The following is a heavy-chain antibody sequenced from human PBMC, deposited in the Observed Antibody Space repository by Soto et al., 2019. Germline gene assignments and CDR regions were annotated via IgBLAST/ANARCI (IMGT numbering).Heavy chain of an antibody. D-gene: IGHD3-3*01. V-gene: IGHV1-69*13. CDR2: IIPIFGTA. J-gene: IGHJ6*02. CDR1: GGTFSSYA. Sequence: ASVKVSCKASGGTFSSYAISWVRQAPGQGLEWMGGIIPIFGTANYAQKFQGRVTITADESTSTAYMELSSLRSEDTAVYYCARDRGRITIFGVAPYYYYYYGMDVWGQGTTVTVSS. CDR3: ARDRGRITIFGVAPYYYYYYGMDV.